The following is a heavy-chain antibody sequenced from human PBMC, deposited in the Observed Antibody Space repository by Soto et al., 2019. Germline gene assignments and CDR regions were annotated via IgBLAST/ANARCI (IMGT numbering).Heavy chain of an antibody. CDR1: GGSITTGGSY. V-gene: IGHV4-31*03. CDR3: ATRITVFGLLIPPFDP. J-gene: IGHJ5*02. CDR2: IYHSGNT. Sequence: SETLSLTCTVSGGSITTGGSYWSWIRQHPGKGLEWIGNIYHSGNTYYNPSLKSRLTISVDTSKNQFSLRLSSVTAADTAIYYCATRITVFGLLIPPFDPWGQGTQVTVSS. D-gene: IGHD3-3*01.